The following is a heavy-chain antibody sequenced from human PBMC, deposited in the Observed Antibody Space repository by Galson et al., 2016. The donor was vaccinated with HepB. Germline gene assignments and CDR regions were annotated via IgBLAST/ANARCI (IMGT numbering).Heavy chain of an antibody. J-gene: IGHJ4*02. CDR3: AHRYNGDHGFDY. Sequence: PALVKPTQTLTLTCTFSGFSLSTSGVSVGWIRQPPGKALEWLALIYWDDDKRYSPSLRSRLTITKDTSKNQVVLTMADLDPVDTATYYCAHRYNGDHGFDYWGQGTPVTGSS. CDR1: GFSLSTSGVS. V-gene: IGHV2-5*02. D-gene: IGHD4-17*01. CDR2: IYWDDDK.